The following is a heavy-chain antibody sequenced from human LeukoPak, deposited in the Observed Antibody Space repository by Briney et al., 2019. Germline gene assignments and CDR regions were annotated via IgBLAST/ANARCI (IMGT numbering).Heavy chain of an antibody. CDR1: GGSITNYY. CDR2: IYYTGST. V-gene: IGHV4-59*08. D-gene: IGHD3-22*01. CDR3: ASSYFYDGNRYFDY. Sequence: PSETLSLTCNVSGGSITNYYWNWIRQPPGKGLEWIGYIYYTGSTNSNPSLKSRLTISLDTSKKQFSLKLSSVTAADTAIYYCASSYFYDGNRYFDYWGQGALVTVSS. J-gene: IGHJ4*02.